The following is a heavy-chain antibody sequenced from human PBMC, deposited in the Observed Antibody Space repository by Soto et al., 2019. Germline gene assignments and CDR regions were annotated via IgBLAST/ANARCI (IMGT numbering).Heavy chain of an antibody. Sequence: LRLSCAASGFTLRTYTMNWVRQAPGKGLEWVSSISISSSDRYYADSVRGRFTISRDNAKNALYLQMNSLRADDTAVYFCVRGMNPLFGGQGTLVTVS. CDR1: GFTLRTYT. CDR2: ISISSSDR. J-gene: IGHJ4*01. CDR3: VRGMNPLF. V-gene: IGHV3-21*06.